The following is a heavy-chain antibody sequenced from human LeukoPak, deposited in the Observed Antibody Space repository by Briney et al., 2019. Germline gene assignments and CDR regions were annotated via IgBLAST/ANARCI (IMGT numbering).Heavy chain of an antibody. D-gene: IGHD3-10*01. CDR1: GGSFSGYY. CDR2: INHSGST. J-gene: IGHJ6*04. V-gene: IGHV4-34*01. Sequence: KPSETLSLTCAVYGGSFSGYYWSWIRQPPGKGLEWIGEINHSGSTNYNPSLKSRVTISVDTSKNQFSLKLSSVTAADTAVYYCARGLWFGELSSWGKGPRSPSPQ. CDR3: ARGLWFGELSS.